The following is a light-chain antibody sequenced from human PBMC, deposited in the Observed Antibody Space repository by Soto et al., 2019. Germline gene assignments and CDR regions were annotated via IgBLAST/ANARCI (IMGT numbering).Light chain of an antibody. CDR3: QQYNNWPWT. Sequence: EIVMTQSPATLSVSPGERATLSCRASQSVSSNLAWYQQKPGQAPRLLIYGASTRAAGIPARFSGSGSGTEFIPPISSLQPEDFAVTYCQQYNNWPWTFGQGTKVEIK. V-gene: IGKV3-15*01. J-gene: IGKJ1*01. CDR2: GAS. CDR1: QSVSSN.